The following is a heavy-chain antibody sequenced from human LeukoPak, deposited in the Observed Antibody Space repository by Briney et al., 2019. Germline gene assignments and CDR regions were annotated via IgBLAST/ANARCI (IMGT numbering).Heavy chain of an antibody. V-gene: IGHV1-18*01. Sequence: GASVKVSCKGYGYTFINHDIDWVRQAPGQGLEWMGWISAYNGNTNYAQKLQGRVTMTTDTYTSTAYMELRSLRSDDTAVYYCASSDGKYFQHWGQGTLVTVSA. CDR1: GYTFINHD. CDR2: ISAYNGNT. CDR3: ASSDGKYFQH. D-gene: IGHD1-1*01. J-gene: IGHJ1*01.